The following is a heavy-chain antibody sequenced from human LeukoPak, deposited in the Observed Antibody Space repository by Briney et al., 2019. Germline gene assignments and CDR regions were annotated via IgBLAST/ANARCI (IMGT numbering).Heavy chain of an antibody. CDR2: ISSNGNTI. D-gene: IGHD5-24*01. CDR3: ARDGYNYFDF. Sequence: GGSLRLSCAASGFTFRNYYMIWIRQATGKGLEWLSYISSNGNTIYYADSVRGRFTVSRDDVKNSLFVEMNSLRAEDTAVYYCARDGYNYFDFWGQGTLVTVSS. J-gene: IGHJ4*02. V-gene: IGHV3-11*01. CDR1: GFTFRNYY.